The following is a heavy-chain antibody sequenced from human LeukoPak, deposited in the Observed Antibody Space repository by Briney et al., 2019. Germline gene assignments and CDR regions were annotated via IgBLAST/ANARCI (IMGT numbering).Heavy chain of an antibody. D-gene: IGHD3-22*01. V-gene: IGHV3-23*01. Sequence: GGSLRLSCAASGFTFSSYAMSWVRQAPGKGLEWVSAISGSGGSTYYADSVKGRFTISRDNSKNTLYLQMNSLRAEDTAVYYGAKAIHYYDSSGYTYYYMDVWGKGTTVTVSS. CDR2: ISGSGGST. CDR3: AKAIHYYDSSGYTYYYMDV. J-gene: IGHJ6*03. CDR1: GFTFSSYA.